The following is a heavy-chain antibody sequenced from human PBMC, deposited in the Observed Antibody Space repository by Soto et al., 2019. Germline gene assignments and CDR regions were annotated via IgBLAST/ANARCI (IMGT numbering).Heavy chain of an antibody. Sequence: SETLSLTCTVSGDSVSSGSHYCTWLRQAPGKGLEWIGYFYYNGSPNYNPALKSRITISADTSKNQFSLKLSSVTAADTAVYYCARDGRHPGGMDVWGQGTTVTVSS. CDR2: FYYNGSP. CDR3: ARDGRHPGGMDV. J-gene: IGHJ6*02. V-gene: IGHV4-61*01. CDR1: GDSVSSGSHY. D-gene: IGHD1-1*01.